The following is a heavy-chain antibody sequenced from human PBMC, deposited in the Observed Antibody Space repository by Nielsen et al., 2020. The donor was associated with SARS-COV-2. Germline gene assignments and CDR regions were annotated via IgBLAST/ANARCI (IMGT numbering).Heavy chain of an antibody. Sequence: GESLKISCAASGFTFSSLWMSWVRQVPGKGLEWVADINPDGSEKFYVDSVKGRFTISRDNSKSTLYLQMNSLRPEDTAVFYCASVYGSGSNLDYWGQGTLVTVSS. CDR3: ASVYGSGSNLDY. J-gene: IGHJ4*02. CDR1: GFTFSSLW. D-gene: IGHD3-10*01. V-gene: IGHV3-7*01. CDR2: INPDGSEK.